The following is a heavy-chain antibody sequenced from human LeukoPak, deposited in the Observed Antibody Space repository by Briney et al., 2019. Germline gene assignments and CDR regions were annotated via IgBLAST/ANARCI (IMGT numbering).Heavy chain of an antibody. J-gene: IGHJ6*03. CDR1: GASINSGGYY. CDR2: IDYSGST. V-gene: IGHV4-39*07. D-gene: IGHD6-13*01. CDR3: ARIARAAAGTYINYYYYYMDV. Sequence: PSETLSLTCTVSGASINSGGYYWGWIRQPPGKGLEWIGSIDYSGSTYYNPSLKSRVTISVDTSKNQFSLKLTSVTAADTAVYYCARIARAAAGTYINYYYYYMDVWGKGTTVAVSS.